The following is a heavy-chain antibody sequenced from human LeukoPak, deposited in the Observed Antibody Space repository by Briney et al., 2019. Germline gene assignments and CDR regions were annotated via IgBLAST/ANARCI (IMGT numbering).Heavy chain of an antibody. V-gene: IGHV3-7*01. CDR3: ARVDRAGFFDY. CDR1: GFSFSDSW. J-gene: IGHJ4*02. D-gene: IGHD6-13*01. Sequence: GGSLRLSCAASGFSFSDSWMSWVRQAPGKGLEWVANIKEDGSEKNYVDSVKDRFTISRDNAKKSLYVQMNSLRAEDTAVYYCARVDRAGFFDYWGQGTLVTVSS. CDR2: IKEDGSEK.